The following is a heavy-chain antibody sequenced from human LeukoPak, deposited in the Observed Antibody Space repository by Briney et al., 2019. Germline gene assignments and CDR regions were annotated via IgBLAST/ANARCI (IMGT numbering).Heavy chain of an antibody. Sequence: GGSLRLSCTASGFTFSSYWMSWVRQAPGKGLQWVANINQDGSEKYYVDSVKGRFTISRDKAKNSLYLQMNSLRAEDTAVYYCAKDPTIYGSGSPWYFDYWGQGTLVTVSS. D-gene: IGHD3-10*01. CDR3: AKDPTIYGSGSPWYFDY. CDR2: INQDGSEK. CDR1: GFTFSSYW. J-gene: IGHJ4*02. V-gene: IGHV3-7*03.